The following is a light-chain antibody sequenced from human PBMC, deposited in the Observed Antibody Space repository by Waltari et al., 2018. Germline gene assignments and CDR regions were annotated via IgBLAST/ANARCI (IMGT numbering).Light chain of an antibody. Sequence: QLALTQSPSASASLGASVKLTCTLSSEHSAYAIAWHQHQPEKGPRFLMKMDGGGGHTTGDVIPVRVSGFSSGAVRYLTISSLQYEDEAAYYCQTWDPDTVVFGGGTKVTV. CDR2: MDGGGGH. V-gene: IGLV4-69*01. CDR3: QTWDPDTVV. CDR1: SEHSAYA. J-gene: IGLJ2*01.